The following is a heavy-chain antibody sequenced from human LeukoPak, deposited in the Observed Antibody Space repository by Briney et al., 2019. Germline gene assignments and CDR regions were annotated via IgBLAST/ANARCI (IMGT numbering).Heavy chain of an antibody. V-gene: IGHV3-23*01. J-gene: IGHJ3*02. Sequence: GGSLRLSCAASGFTFSSYAMSWVRQAPGKGLEWVSAISGSGGSTYYADSVKGRSTISRDNSKNTLYLQMNSLRAEDTAVYYCAKDMHYDFWSGPGGAFDIWGQGTMVTVSS. D-gene: IGHD3-3*01. CDR2: ISGSGGST. CDR1: GFTFSSYA. CDR3: AKDMHYDFWSGPGGAFDI.